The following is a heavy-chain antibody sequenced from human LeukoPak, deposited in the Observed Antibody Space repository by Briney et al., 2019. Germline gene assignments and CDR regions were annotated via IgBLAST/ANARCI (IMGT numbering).Heavy chain of an antibody. CDR2: VSYSGST. Sequence: SETLSLTCTVSGGSISSSSYYWGWIRQPPGKGLEWIGSVSYSGSTFYNPSLKSRVTISVDTSKNQFSLKLNSVTAADTAVYYCARHVPRWSYRGYSYVGFDYWGQGTLVTVSS. CDR1: GGSISSSSYY. J-gene: IGHJ4*02. CDR3: ARHVPRWSYRGYSYVGFDY. D-gene: IGHD5-18*01. V-gene: IGHV4-39*01.